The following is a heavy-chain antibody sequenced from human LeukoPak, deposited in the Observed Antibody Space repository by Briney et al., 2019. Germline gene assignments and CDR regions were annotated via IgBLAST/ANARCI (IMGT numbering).Heavy chain of an antibody. J-gene: IGHJ4*02. V-gene: IGHV3-21*01. CDR1: GFTFSTYT. CDR3: ARTQGEWLLFRTIND. Sequence: GGSLRLSCAASGFTFSTYTMNWVRQAPGKGLEWVSSISSSSSCIYYADSVKGRFTISRDNAKNSLYLQMDSLRAEDTAVYYCARTQGEWLLFRTINDWGQGTLVTVSS. CDR2: ISSSSSCI. D-gene: IGHD3-3*01.